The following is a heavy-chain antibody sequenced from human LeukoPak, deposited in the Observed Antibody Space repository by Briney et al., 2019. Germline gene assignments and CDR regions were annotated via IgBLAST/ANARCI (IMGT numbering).Heavy chain of an antibody. CDR2: ISYDGSNK. CDR3: ARDDAFDI. Sequence: GGSLRLSCAAFGFTFSSYAMHWVRQAPGKGLEWVAVISYDGSNKYYADSVKGRFTISRDNSKNTLYLQMNSLRAEDTAVYYCARDDAFDIWGQGTMVTVSS. J-gene: IGHJ3*02. CDR1: GFTFSSYA. V-gene: IGHV3-30-3*01.